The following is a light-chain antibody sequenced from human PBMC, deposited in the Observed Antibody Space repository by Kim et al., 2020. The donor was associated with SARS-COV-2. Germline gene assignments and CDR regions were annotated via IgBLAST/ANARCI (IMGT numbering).Light chain of an antibody. CDR3: SSYTGTSTSYV. CDR2: DVT. Sequence: QSFTISCTGTSSDVGGYNHVSWFQQHPDEAPKLIIYDVTKRPSGVSNRFSGSKSGDTASLTISGLQAEHEADYFCSSYTGTSTSYVFGTGTKVTVL. V-gene: IGLV2-14*04. J-gene: IGLJ1*01. CDR1: SSDVGGYNH.